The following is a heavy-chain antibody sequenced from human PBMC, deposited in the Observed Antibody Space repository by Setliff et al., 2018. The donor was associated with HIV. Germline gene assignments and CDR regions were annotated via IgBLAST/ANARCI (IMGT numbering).Heavy chain of an antibody. CDR2: IHHSGDT. V-gene: IGHV4-4*09. J-gene: IGHJ4*02. Sequence: PSETLSLTCSVSGASISSYYWSWVRQPPGRGLEWIGDIHHSGDTNYNPSLKSRLIISVDTSKNQFSLKLSSVTAADTAVYYCARGGTRWLQRGFDYWGQGTLVTVSS. CDR3: ARGGTRWLQRGFDY. CDR1: GASISSYY. D-gene: IGHD5-12*01.